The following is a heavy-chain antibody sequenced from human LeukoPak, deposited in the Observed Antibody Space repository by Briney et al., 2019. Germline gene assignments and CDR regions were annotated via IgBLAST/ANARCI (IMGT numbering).Heavy chain of an antibody. CDR1: GGAFISFM. J-gene: IGHJ4*02. D-gene: IGHD5-24*01. CDR2: IIPIVGTG. CDR3: AIRDGYKIY. V-gene: IGHV1-69*13. Sequence: ASVKVSCKASGGAFISFMISWVRQAPGQGLEWMGGIIPIVGTGNYAQKFQDKVIITADESSNTAFLEVTSLKSEDTATYFCAIRDGYKIYWSQVTLVTVSS.